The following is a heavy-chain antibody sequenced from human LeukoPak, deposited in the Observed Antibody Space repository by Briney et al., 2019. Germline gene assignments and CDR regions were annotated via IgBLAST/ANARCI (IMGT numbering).Heavy chain of an antibody. D-gene: IGHD6-13*01. V-gene: IGHV1-2*02. Sequence: GASVTVSCKASGYTFTGYYMHWVRQAPGQGLEWMGWINPNSGGTNCAQKFQGRVTMTRDTSISTVYMELSRLRSDDTAVYYCAREGVGSSSWYNFDPWGQGTLVTVSS. CDR1: GYTFTGYY. J-gene: IGHJ5*01. CDR3: AREGVGSSSWYNFDP. CDR2: INPNSGGT.